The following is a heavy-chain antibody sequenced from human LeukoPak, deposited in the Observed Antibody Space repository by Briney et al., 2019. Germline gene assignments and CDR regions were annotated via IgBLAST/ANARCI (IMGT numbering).Heavy chain of an antibody. Sequence: SETLSLTCTVSGGSISSYYWSWIRQPPGKGLEWIGYIYYSGSTNYNPSLKSRVTISVDTSKNQFSLKLSSVTAADTAVYYCARQGRFLEWLPSAPGDYYYGMDVWGQGTTVTVSS. V-gene: IGHV4-59*08. CDR2: IYYSGST. CDR3: ARQGRFLEWLPSAPGDYYYGMDV. CDR1: GGSISSYY. J-gene: IGHJ6*02. D-gene: IGHD3-3*01.